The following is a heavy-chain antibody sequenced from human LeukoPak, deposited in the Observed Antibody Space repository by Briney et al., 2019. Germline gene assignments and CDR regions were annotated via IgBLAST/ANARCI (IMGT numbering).Heavy chain of an antibody. Sequence: PGGSLRLSCAASGFTVSRNYMSWVRQAPGKGLEWVSLLYSGSNTFYADSVKGRFTISRDNSKNTLYPQMNSLRAEDTAVYYCATSGCDRSDDAFDIWGQGTMVTVSS. CDR1: GFTVSRNY. CDR2: LYSGSNT. D-gene: IGHD2-21*02. V-gene: IGHV3-53*01. CDR3: ATSGCDRSDDAFDI. J-gene: IGHJ3*02.